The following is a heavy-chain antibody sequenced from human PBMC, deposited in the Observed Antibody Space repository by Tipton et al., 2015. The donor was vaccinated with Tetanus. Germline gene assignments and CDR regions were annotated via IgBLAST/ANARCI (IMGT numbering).Heavy chain of an antibody. CDR1: GFNFSDSA. D-gene: IGHD5-12*01. CDR3: ARENGGYDYYYYYGMDV. Sequence: SLRLSCAASGFNFSDSAMNWVRQAPGKGLEWVSSISNSGSHMYYADSVKGRFTISRDNAKNSLYLQMNSLRAEDTAVYYCARENGGYDYYYYYGMDVWGQGTTVTVSS. CDR2: ISNSGSHM. J-gene: IGHJ6*02. V-gene: IGHV3-21*01.